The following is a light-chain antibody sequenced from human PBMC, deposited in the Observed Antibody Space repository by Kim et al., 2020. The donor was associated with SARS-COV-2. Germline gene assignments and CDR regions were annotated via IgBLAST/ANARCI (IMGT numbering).Light chain of an antibody. J-gene: IGLJ3*02. CDR2: TNN. CDR3: QSYDDSLSGV. Sequence: QSVLTQPPSVSGAPGQRVTISCTGSSSNIGAGYDVHWYQQLPGTVPKLLIYTNNIRPSGVPDRFSGSKSDTSASLAITGLQAEDEADYYCQSYDDSLSGVFGGGTKLTVL. CDR1: SSNIGAGYD. V-gene: IGLV1-40*01.